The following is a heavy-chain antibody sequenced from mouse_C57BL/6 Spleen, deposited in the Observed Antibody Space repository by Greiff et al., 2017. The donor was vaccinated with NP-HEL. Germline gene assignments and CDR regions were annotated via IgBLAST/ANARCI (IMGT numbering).Heavy chain of an antibody. CDR2: IDPETGGT. CDR3: TRGDCYGSTFAY. V-gene: IGHV1-15*01. J-gene: IGHJ3*01. CDR1: GYTFTDYE. D-gene: IGHD1-1*01. Sequence: VQLQQSGAELVRPGASVTLSCKASGYTFTDYEMHWVKQTPVHGLEWIGAIDPETGGTAYNQKFKGKAILTADKSSSTAYMELRSLTSEDSAVYYCTRGDCYGSTFAYWGQGTLVTVSA.